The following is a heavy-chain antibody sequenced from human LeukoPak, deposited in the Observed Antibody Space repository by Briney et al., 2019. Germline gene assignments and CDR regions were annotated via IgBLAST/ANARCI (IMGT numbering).Heavy chain of an antibody. CDR3: ARGGISWYYFDY. CDR2: ISYDGNNK. V-gene: IGHV3-30-3*01. J-gene: IGHJ4*02. CDR1: GFTFSSFA. Sequence: GTSLRLSCAASGFTFSSFAMHWVRQAPGKGLEWVAVISYDGNNKYYADSVKGRFTISGDNSKNTLYLQMNSLRAEDTAVYFCARGGISWYYFDYWGQGTLVTVSS. D-gene: IGHD6-13*01.